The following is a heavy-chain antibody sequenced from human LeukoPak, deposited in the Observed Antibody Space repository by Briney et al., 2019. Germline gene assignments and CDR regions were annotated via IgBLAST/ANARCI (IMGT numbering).Heavy chain of an antibody. CDR2: IYYTGNT. CDR3: ARALDIVVVPAAIIWFDP. V-gene: IGHV4-59*01. CDR1: GGSINNYY. D-gene: IGHD2-2*03. J-gene: IGHJ5*02. Sequence: SETLSLTCTVSGGSINNYYWNWIRQPPGKGLEWIGYIYYTGNTNYNPSLKSRVTISVDTSKNQFSLKLSSVTAADTAVYYCARALDIVVVPAAIIWFDPWGQGTLVTVSS.